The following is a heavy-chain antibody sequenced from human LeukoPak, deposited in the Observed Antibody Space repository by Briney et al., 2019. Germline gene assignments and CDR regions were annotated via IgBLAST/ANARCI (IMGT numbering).Heavy chain of an antibody. CDR1: GYSISSGYY. CDR2: IYHSGST. Sequence: PSETLSLTCTVSGYSISSGYYWGWIRQPPGKGLEWIGSIYHSGSTYYNPSLKSRVTISVDTSKNQFSLKLSSVTAADTAVYYCARGRSYDYVWGSYRKHDAFDIWGQGTMVTVSS. D-gene: IGHD3-16*02. J-gene: IGHJ3*02. V-gene: IGHV4-38-2*02. CDR3: ARGRSYDYVWGSYRKHDAFDI.